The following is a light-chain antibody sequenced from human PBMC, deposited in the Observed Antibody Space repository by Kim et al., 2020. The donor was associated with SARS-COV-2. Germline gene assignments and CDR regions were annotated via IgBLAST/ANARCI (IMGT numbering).Light chain of an antibody. Sequence: DIQMTQSPYSLSASVGDRVTITCRASQSISSYLNWYQQKPGKAPKLLIYAASSLQSGVPSRFSGSGSGTDFTLTISSLQPEDFATYYCQQSYITPLTFFQVTRLEIK. V-gene: IGKV1-39*01. J-gene: IGKJ5*01. CDR2: AAS. CDR3: QQSYITPLT. CDR1: QSISSY.